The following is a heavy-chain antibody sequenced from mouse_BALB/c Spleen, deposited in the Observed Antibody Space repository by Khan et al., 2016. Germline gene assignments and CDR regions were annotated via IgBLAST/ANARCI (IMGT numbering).Heavy chain of an antibody. D-gene: IGHD4-1*01. Sequence: QVQLKQSGAELMKPGASVKISCKATGYTFSSYWIEWVKQRPGHGLEWIGEILPGSGSTNYNEKFKGKATFTADTSSNTAYMQLSSLTSEDSAVYYCVRESWDGEYWGQGTTLTGSS. CDR1: GYTFSSYW. CDR3: VRESWDGEY. V-gene: IGHV1-9*01. J-gene: IGHJ2*01. CDR2: ILPGSGST.